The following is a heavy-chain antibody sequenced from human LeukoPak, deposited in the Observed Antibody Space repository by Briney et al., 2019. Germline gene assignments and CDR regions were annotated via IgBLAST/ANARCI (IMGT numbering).Heavy chain of an antibody. D-gene: IGHD3-10*01. Sequence: ASVKVSCKASGYTFTSYAISWVRQAPGQGLEYMGWISAYNGATNYAQKFQGRVTLTTDSSTTTAYMELRSLTSDDTAVYYCARDGSGVWFDYWGQGTLVTVSS. CDR3: ARDGSGVWFDY. J-gene: IGHJ4*02. CDR2: ISAYNGAT. CDR1: GYTFTSYA. V-gene: IGHV1-18*01.